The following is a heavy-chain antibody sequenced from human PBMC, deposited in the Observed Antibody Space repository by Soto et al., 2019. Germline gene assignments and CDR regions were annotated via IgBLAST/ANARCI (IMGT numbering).Heavy chain of an antibody. CDR2: INPDGGTT. J-gene: IGHJ4*02. V-gene: IGHV1-46*01. CDR1: GYSFSDYS. CDR3: ASLIGVDVLRDY. D-gene: IGHD3-3*01. Sequence: ASVKVSCKASGYSFSDYSVHWVRQAPGQGPEWMGIINPDGGTTGYAQKFQGRVTMTSDTSTDTLYLELRSLRSDDTAVYYCASLIGVDVLRDYWGQGTRVTVSS.